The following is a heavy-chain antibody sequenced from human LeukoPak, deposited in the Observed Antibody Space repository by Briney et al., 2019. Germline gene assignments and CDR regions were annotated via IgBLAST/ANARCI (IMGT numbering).Heavy chain of an antibody. V-gene: IGHV3-74*01. Sequence: GGSLRLSCAASGFTFSSYAMSWVRQAPGKGLVWISRIHSDGSRASYADSVKGRFTISRDNGKNTLYLQLNSLRDEDTAVYFCARARTNADDPGVYWGQGTLVTVSS. CDR2: IHSDGSRA. CDR3: ARARTNADDPGVY. D-gene: IGHD1-1*01. J-gene: IGHJ4*02. CDR1: GFTFSSYA.